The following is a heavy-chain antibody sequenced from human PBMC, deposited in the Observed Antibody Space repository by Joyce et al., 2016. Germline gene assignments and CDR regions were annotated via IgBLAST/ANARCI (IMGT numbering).Heavy chain of an antibody. J-gene: IGHJ1*01. V-gene: IGHV3-74*01. CDR3: ARESSFYQDFFQH. CDR2: INAGGSPT. CDR1: GFTFSSYW. D-gene: IGHD6-19*01. Sequence: EVQLVESGGGLVQPGGSLRLSCAASGFTFSSYWMHWLRQAPGKGREWGSRINAGGSPTNYADSVKGRFTISRDNAKNTVYLQLNSLRPEDTAVYYCARESSFYQDFFQHWGQGTLVTVSS.